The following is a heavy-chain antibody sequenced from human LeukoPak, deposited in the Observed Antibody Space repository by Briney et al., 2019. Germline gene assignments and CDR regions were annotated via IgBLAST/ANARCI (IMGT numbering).Heavy chain of an antibody. CDR1: GYTFTDYF. CDR3: ARPSRDCDVTNCYKVVGH. D-gene: IGHD2-2*02. J-gene: IGHJ5*02. CDR2: VNPNSGDS. V-gene: IGHV1-2*02. Sequence: ASVKVSCKASGYTFTDYFIHWVRQAPGQGLQWMGWVNPNSGDSNYAPEFRGRVTMTRDTSISTAYMQLSSLSSDDTAMYYCARPSRDCDVTNCYKVVGHWGQGTLVTVSS.